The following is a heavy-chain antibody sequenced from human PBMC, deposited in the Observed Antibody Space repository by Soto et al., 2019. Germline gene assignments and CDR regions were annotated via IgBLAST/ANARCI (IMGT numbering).Heavy chain of an antibody. V-gene: IGHV4-59*08. J-gene: IGHJ4*02. D-gene: IGHD5-18*01. Sequence: PTETLSLTCTVSGGSISSYYWSWIRQPPGKGLEWIGYIYYSGSTNYNPSLKSRVTISVDTSKNQFSLKLSSVTAADTAVYYCARSYGSCFDYWGQGHLVTVSS. CDR1: GGSISSYY. CDR3: ARSYGSCFDY. CDR2: IYYSGST.